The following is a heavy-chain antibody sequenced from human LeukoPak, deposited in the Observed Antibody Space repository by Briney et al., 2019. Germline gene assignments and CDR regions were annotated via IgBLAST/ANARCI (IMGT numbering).Heavy chain of an antibody. Sequence: GGSLRLSCAASGFTFSSYAMHWVRQPAGEGLEWVSALGTAGDTFYPGSVKGRFTISRDNAKKSLFLQMNSLRVEDTAVYYCARQSTPHGNFDYWGQGTLVTVSP. CDR3: ARQSTPHGNFDY. CDR1: GFTFSSYA. CDR2: LGTAGDT. J-gene: IGHJ4*02. V-gene: IGHV3-13*01. D-gene: IGHD5-24*01.